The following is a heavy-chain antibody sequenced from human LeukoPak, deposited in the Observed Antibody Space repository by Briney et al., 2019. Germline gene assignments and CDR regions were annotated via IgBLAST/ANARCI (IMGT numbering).Heavy chain of an antibody. Sequence: GGSLRLSCAASGFTFSDYYMSWIRQAPGKGLEWVSYISSSGSTIYYADSVKGRFTISRDNAKNSLYLQMNSLRAEDTAVYYCARAGYCSGGSCYSRYYYYYYMDVWGKGTTVTVSS. V-gene: IGHV3-11*01. CDR3: ARAGYCSGGSCYSRYYYYYYMDV. J-gene: IGHJ6*03. CDR1: GFTFSDYY. D-gene: IGHD2-15*01. CDR2: ISSSGSTI.